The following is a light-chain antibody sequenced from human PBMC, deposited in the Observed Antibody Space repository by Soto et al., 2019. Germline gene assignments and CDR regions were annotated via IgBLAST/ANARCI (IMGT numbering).Light chain of an antibody. CDR3: CSYAGSNTPPRWV. CDR1: SSDVGSYNL. Sequence: QSVLTQPASVSGSPGQSITISCTGTSSDVGSYNLVSWYQQHPGKAPKLMIYEGSKRPSGVSNRFSGSKSGNTASLTISGLQAEDEADYYCCSYAGSNTPPRWVFGGGTQLTVL. V-gene: IGLV2-23*01. CDR2: EGS. J-gene: IGLJ3*02.